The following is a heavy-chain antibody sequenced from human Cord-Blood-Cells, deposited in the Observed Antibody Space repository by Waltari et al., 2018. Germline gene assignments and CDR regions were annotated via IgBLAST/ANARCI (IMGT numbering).Heavy chain of an antibody. J-gene: IGHJ4*02. D-gene: IGHD2-21*02. CDR1: GGTFSSYA. CDR2: IIPIFGTA. V-gene: IGHV1-69*01. Sequence: QVQLVQSGAEVKKPGSSVKVSCKASGGTFSSYAISWVRQAPGQGLEWMGEIIPIFGTANYAQKFQGRVTITADESTSTAYMELSSLRSDDTAVYYCAYAYCGGDCYYKAFDYWGQGTLVTVSS. CDR3: AYAYCGGDCYYKAFDY.